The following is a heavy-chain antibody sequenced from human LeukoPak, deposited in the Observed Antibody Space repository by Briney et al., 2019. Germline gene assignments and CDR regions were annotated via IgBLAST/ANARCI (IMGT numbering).Heavy chain of an antibody. J-gene: IGHJ1*01. V-gene: IGHV4-30-2*06. D-gene: IGHD6-6*01. Sequence: SETLSLTCTVSGGSMTSGGNYWSWIRQSSERGLEWIGYIHHSGNANYNPSLKSRVTISIIRSKNQFSLKVTSVTAADTAVYYCARLQSSSSGEYFQHWGQGTLVTVSS. CDR2: IHHSGNA. CDR3: ARLQSSSSGEYFQH. CDR1: GGSMTSGGNY.